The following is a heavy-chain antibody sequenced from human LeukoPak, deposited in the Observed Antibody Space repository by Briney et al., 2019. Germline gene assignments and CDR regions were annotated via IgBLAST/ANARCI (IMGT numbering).Heavy chain of an antibody. Sequence: GGSLRLSCAASGLTLSSYAMSWVRQAPGKGLEWVSGISGSGGSTYYADSVKGRFTISRDNSKNTLYLQMNSLRDEDTAMYYCATTLLRASTYMDVWGKGTTVTVSS. CDR3: ATTLLRASTYMDV. CDR2: ISGSGGST. CDR1: GLTLSSYA. V-gene: IGHV3-23*01. D-gene: IGHD1-1*01. J-gene: IGHJ6*03.